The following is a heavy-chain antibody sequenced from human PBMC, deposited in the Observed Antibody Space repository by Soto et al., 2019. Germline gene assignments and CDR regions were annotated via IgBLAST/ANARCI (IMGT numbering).Heavy chain of an antibody. J-gene: IGHJ4*02. CDR3: ARLPYCSGGSCSPGGCYFDY. CDR1: GGSISSSSYY. CDR2: IYYSGST. Sequence: SETLSLTCTVSGGSISSSSYYWGWIRQPPGKGLEWIGSIYYSGSTYYNPSLKSRVTISVDTSKNQFSLKLSSVTAAETAVYYCARLPYCSGGSCSPGGCYFDYWGQGTLVTVSS. D-gene: IGHD2-15*01. V-gene: IGHV4-39*01.